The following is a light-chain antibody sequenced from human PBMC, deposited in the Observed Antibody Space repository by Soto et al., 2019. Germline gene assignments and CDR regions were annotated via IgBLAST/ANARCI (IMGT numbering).Light chain of an antibody. Sequence: EIELTQSPGTLSLSPGERATLSCRASQSITSNYLAWYQQKPGQAPRLLIYGPSSRAIGIPHRFSGSGSGTDFTLTISRLEPEDFAVYYCQHYGSSPFTFGGGTKVDIK. CDR1: QSITSNY. CDR2: GPS. V-gene: IGKV3-20*01. CDR3: QHYGSSPFT. J-gene: IGKJ4*01.